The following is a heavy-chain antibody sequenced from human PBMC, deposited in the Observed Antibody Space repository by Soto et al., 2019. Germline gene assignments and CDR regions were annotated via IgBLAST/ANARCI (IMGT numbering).Heavy chain of an antibody. CDR3: ASSGGLDRDFNY. CDR1: GGTFSSDS. CDR2: IIPMFDTP. J-gene: IGHJ4*02. D-gene: IGHD2-15*01. Sequence: QVQLVQSGAEVKKPGSSVKVSCKASGGTFSSDSFSWVRQAPGQGLEWMGGIIPMFDTPIYAQKFQDRVTITADESTSTAYMQLSSLRSGDTAVYYCASSGGLDRDFNYWGQGSLVTVSS. V-gene: IGHV1-69*12.